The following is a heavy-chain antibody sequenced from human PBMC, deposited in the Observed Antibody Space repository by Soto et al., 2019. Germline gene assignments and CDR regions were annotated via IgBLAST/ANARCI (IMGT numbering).Heavy chain of an antibody. V-gene: IGHV5-51*01. CDR3: AKERLHQFDY. Sequence: ESLKISCKASGYSFTTYWIAWVRQMPGKGLEWMGVIDPGDSDTRYSPSFQGQVVISVDKSINTDYLQWRSLKASDSAMYFCAKERLHQFDYWGKGSLVTVSS. CDR2: IDPGDSDT. CDR1: GYSFTTYW. J-gene: IGHJ4*02.